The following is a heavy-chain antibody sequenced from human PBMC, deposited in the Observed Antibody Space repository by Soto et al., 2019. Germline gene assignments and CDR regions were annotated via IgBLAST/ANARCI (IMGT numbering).Heavy chain of an antibody. V-gene: IGHV3-9*01. Sequence: GGSLRLSCVASGFTFGDYAMHWVRQAPGKGLEWVSIISWNSGTIGYVDSVKGRFTISRDNAKNSLYLQMNSLRSEDTALYYCVRDLRPNYCGGGDCYSEAFDIRGQGTMVIVSS. CDR1: GFTFGDYA. D-gene: IGHD2-21*02. CDR3: VRDLRPNYCGGGDCYSEAFDI. CDR2: ISWNSGTI. J-gene: IGHJ3*02.